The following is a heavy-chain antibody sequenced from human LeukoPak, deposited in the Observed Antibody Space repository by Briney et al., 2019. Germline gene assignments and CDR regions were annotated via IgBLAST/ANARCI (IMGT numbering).Heavy chain of an antibody. CDR2: INSDGSST. V-gene: IGHV3-74*01. Sequence: GGSLRLSCAAFGFTFSSYWMHWVRQAPGKGLVWVSRINSDGSSTSYADSVKGRFTISRDNAKNTLYLQMNSLRAEDTAVYYCARDPWVGYCSGGSCSRAYWGQGTLVTVSS. J-gene: IGHJ4*02. D-gene: IGHD2-15*01. CDR1: GFTFSSYW. CDR3: ARDPWVGYCSGGSCSRAY.